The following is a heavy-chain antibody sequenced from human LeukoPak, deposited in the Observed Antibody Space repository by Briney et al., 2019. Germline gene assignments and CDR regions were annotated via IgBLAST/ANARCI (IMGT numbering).Heavy chain of an antibody. J-gene: IGHJ4*02. CDR3: ARGRLNYDSGGYNDNPHLDY. V-gene: IGHV1-2*02. D-gene: IGHD3-22*01. Sequence: ASVKVSCKASGYTFTGYYMHWVRQAPGQGLEWMGWINPNSGGTNYAQKFQGRVTMTRDTSISTAYMELSRLRSDDTAVYYCARGRLNYDSGGYNDNPHLDYWGQGTLVTVSS. CDR2: INPNSGGT. CDR1: GYTFTGYY.